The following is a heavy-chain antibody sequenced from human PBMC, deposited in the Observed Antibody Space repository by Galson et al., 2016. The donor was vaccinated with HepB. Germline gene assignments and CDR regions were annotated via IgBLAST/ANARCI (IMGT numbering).Heavy chain of an antibody. J-gene: IGHJ4*02. D-gene: IGHD3/OR15-3a*01. V-gene: IGHV3-30-3*01. Sequence: SLRLSCAASGFTFSSYALHWVRQAPGKGLEWVAVIFSDGNNEYYADSVKGRFTVSRDYSKNTLYLQMNSLRAEDTAVYYCARGTPTMIIASFYFDYWGQGTLVTVSS. CDR2: IFSDGNNE. CDR3: ARGTPTMIIASFYFDY. CDR1: GFTFSSYA.